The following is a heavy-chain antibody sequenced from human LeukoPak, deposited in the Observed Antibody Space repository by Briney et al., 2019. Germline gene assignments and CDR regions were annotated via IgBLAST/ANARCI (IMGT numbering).Heavy chain of an antibody. Sequence: ASVKVSCKASGGTFSNYAITCVRQAPVQGLEWMGGIIPIFGTANYAQKFRGRVTITADKSTRTAYMDLSSLRSEDTAVYYCARDNDSRDPPRFDYWGQGTLVTVSS. V-gene: IGHV1-69*06. J-gene: IGHJ4*02. CDR1: GGTFSNYA. CDR3: ARDNDSRDPPRFDY. CDR2: IIPIFGTA. D-gene: IGHD3-16*01.